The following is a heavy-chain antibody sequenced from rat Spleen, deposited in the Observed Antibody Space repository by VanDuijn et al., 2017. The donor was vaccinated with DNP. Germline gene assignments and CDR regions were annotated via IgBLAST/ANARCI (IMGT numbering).Heavy chain of an antibody. Sequence: EVQLVESGENLVQPGRSLKLSCEASGFTFSNYDMAWVRQAPTKGLEWVALISPDGDSTYYRDSVKGRFTVSRNNAESTLHLQMDSLGSEDTATYYCTRPRGSYGGYRVDAWGQGISVSVSS. CDR3: TRPRGSYGGYRVDA. CDR2: ISPDGDST. J-gene: IGHJ4*01. CDR1: GFTFSNYD. V-gene: IGHV5S23*01. D-gene: IGHD1-11*01.